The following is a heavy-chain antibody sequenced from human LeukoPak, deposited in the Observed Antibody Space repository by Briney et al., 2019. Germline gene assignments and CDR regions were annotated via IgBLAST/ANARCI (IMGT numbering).Heavy chain of an antibody. V-gene: IGHV3-23*01. CDR2: ISGSGVSGAGT. Sequence: GGSLTHSYVASGFTFSSYAMSDVRQPPGKALEWVSGISGSGVSGAGTYYADSVKGRFTISRDNSKNTLYLQMNSLRAEDTAEYYCTKDRWELPKRNYMDVWGKGTTVTVSS. J-gene: IGHJ6*03. D-gene: IGHD1-26*01. CDR1: GFTFSSYA. CDR3: TKDRWELPKRNYMDV.